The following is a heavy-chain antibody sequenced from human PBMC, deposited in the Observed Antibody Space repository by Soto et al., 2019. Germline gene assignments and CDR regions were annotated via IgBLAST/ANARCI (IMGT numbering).Heavy chain of an antibody. D-gene: IGHD6-13*01. CDR2: IGTAGDT. J-gene: IGHJ6*02. Sequence: GGSLRLSCAASGFTFSSYDMHWVRQATGKGLEWVSAIGTAGDTYYPGSVKGRFTISRENAKNSLYLQMNSLRAEDTAVYYCARGPRNIAAAEYYGMDVWGQGTTVTVSS. CDR3: ARGPRNIAAAEYYGMDV. CDR1: GFTFSSYD. V-gene: IGHV3-13*01.